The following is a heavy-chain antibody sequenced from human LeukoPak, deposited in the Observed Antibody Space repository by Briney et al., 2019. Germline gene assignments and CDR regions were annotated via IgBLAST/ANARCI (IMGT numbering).Heavy chain of an antibody. CDR3: ARDQYYYGSGIYYDC. CDR2: IYTSGST. D-gene: IGHD3-10*01. CDR1: GGSISSYY. V-gene: IGHV4-4*07. J-gene: IGHJ4*02. Sequence: SETLSLTCTVSGGSISSYYWSWIRQPAGKGLEWIGRIYTSGSTNYNPSLKSRVTMSVDTSKNQFSLKLSSVTAADTAVYYCARDQYYYGSGIYYDCWGQGTLVTVSS.